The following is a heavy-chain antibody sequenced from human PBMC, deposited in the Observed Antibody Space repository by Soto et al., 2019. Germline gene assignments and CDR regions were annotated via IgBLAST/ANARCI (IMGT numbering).Heavy chain of an antibody. J-gene: IGHJ4*02. D-gene: IGHD5-12*01. V-gene: IGHV3-23*01. CDR1: GFTFSSYA. CDR2: ISGSGGST. Sequence: GWSLRLSCAASGFTFSSYAMSWVRQAPGKGLEWVSAISGSGGSTYYADSVKGRFTISRDNSKNTLYLQTNSLRAEDTAVYYCAKTIEWLPTPYFDYWGQGTLVTVSS. CDR3: AKTIEWLPTPYFDY.